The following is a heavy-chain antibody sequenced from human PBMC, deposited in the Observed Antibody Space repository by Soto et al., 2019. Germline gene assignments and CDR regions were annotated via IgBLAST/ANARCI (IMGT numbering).Heavy chain of an antibody. CDR3: ARDLYYYDSSGYAPRYFDY. CDR1: GGTFSSYA. Sequence: SVKVSCKASGGTFSSYAISWVRQAPGQGLEWMGGIIPIFGTANYAQKFQGRVTITADKSTGTAYMELSSLRSEDTAVYYCARDLYYYDSSGYAPRYFDYWGQGTLVTVSS. J-gene: IGHJ4*02. CDR2: IIPIFGTA. D-gene: IGHD3-22*01. V-gene: IGHV1-69*06.